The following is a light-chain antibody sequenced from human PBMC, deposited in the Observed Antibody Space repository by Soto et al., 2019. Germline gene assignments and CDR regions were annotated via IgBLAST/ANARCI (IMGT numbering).Light chain of an antibody. CDR3: QQRSNWPPLT. J-gene: IGKJ1*01. CDR2: DAS. Sequence: EIVLTQSPATLSLSPGERATHSCRASQSVSSYLAWYQQKPGQAPRLLIYDASNRATGIPARFSGSGSGTDFTLTISSLEPEDFAVYYCQQRSNWPPLTFGQGTKVDI. CDR1: QSVSSY. V-gene: IGKV3-11*01.